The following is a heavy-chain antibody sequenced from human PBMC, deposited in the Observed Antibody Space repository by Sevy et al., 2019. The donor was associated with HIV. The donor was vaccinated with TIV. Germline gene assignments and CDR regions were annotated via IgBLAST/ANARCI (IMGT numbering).Heavy chain of an antibody. CDR2: IQYDRDNK. V-gene: IGHV3-30*02. CDR3: VKDPLISLGADLFDY. D-gene: IGHD7-27*01. J-gene: IGHJ4*02. Sequence: GGSLRLSCATSGFTFNSHGMHWVRQAPGKGLEWVSFIQYDRDNKNYADSVKGRFTISRDNSKNTLYLQLSSLRTEDTSLYYCVKDPLISLGADLFDYWGQGTLVTVSS. CDR1: GFTFNSHG.